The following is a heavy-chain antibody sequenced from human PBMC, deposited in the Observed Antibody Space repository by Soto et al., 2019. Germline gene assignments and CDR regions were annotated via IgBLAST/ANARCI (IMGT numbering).Heavy chain of an antibody. Sequence: SETLSLTCTVSGGSISSYYWSWIRQPPGKGLEWIGYIYYSGSTNYNPSLKSRVTISVDTSKNQFSLKLSSVTAADTAVYYCARDRDYYGDYEDGDYYYYMDVWGKGTTVTVSS. D-gene: IGHD4-17*01. V-gene: IGHV4-59*01. CDR2: IYYSGST. J-gene: IGHJ6*03. CDR1: GGSISSYY. CDR3: ARDRDYYGDYEDGDYYYYMDV.